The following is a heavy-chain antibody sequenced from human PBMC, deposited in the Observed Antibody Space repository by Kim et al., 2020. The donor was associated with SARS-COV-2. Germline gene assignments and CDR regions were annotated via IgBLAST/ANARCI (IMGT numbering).Heavy chain of an antibody. Sequence: SETLSLTCAVYGETFSGHYWTWIRQPPGKGLEWIGEINHSGSSNYNPSLKSRVTTSVDMSKNQFSLRLTSVTAADTAMYYCARVRVSGSSSYYWALDFWGQGTLFTVSS. J-gene: IGHJ4*02. D-gene: IGHD6-13*01. CDR2: INHSGSS. CDR3: ARVRVSGSSSYYWALDF. CDR1: GETFSGHY. V-gene: IGHV4-34*01.